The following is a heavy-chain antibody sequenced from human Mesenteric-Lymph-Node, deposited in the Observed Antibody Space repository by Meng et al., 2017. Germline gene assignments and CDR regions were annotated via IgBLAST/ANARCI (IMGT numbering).Heavy chain of an antibody. CDR3: ARVSSGWDYFDY. V-gene: IGHV4-31*03. CDR1: GGSFSSGGSY. Sequence: LPDEGTGLVRPRTARSLTCNGSGGSFSSGGSYGAWISQHPGQGLEWFGYSYYSGSTFYNPSLKRRVIISIDTSKKQFSLNLRSVTAADTAVYYCARVSSGWDYFDYWGQGTLVTVSS. J-gene: IGHJ4*02. D-gene: IGHD6-19*01. CDR2: SYYSGST.